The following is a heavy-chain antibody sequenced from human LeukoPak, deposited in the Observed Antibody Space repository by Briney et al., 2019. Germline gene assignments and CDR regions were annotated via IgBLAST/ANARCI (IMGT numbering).Heavy chain of an antibody. Sequence: PGGSLRLSCTASGFTFNAYAMHCVRAAPGKGRGWVTFISYDGTNKYYADSVKGRFSISRDNSRNTLFLQMNNLRVDDTAVYLCARDARFGAPFYFFDFGGQGTLVTVSS. D-gene: IGHD3-10*01. V-gene: IGHV3-30-3*01. J-gene: IGHJ4*02. CDR2: ISYDGTNK. CDR1: GFTFNAYA. CDR3: ARDARFGAPFYFFDF.